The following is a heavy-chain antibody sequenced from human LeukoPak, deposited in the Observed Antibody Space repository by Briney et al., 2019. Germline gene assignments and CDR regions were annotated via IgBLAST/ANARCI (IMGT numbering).Heavy chain of an antibody. Sequence: GESLKISCQGSGYSFTTYWIAWVRQMPGKGLESMGIIYPGDSNTRYSPPFQGQVTISADKSISTAYLQWSSLKASDTAIYYCARMVEMASLDAFHIWGQGTMVTVSS. J-gene: IGHJ3*02. V-gene: IGHV5-51*01. CDR2: IYPGDSNT. CDR1: GYSFTTYW. D-gene: IGHD5-24*01. CDR3: ARMVEMASLDAFHI.